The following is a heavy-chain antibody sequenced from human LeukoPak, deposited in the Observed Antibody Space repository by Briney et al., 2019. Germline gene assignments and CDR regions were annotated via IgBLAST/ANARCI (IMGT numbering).Heavy chain of an antibody. CDR3: ARDFGIDY. J-gene: IGHJ4*02. CDR2: ISGSSSYI. Sequence: GGSLRLSCAAPGFTFSTYSMNWVRQAPGKGLEWVSCISGSSSYIYYADSVKGRFTISRDNARNSLYLQMNSLRAEDTAVYYCARDFGIDYWGQGTLVTVSS. V-gene: IGHV3-21*01. CDR1: GFTFSTYS. D-gene: IGHD3-16*01.